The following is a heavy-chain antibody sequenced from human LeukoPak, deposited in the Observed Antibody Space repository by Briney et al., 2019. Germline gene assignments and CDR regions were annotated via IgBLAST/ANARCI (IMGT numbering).Heavy chain of an antibody. V-gene: IGHV3-48*01. CDR2: ISSSSSSTI. D-gene: IGHD6-6*01. CDR3: ARVAGGSSFNFDY. J-gene: IGHJ4*02. Sequence: GGSLRLSCAASGFTFSSYSMNWVRQAPGKGLEWVSYISSSSSSTIYYADSVKGRFTISRDNAKNSLYLQMNSLRAEDTAVYYCARVAGGSSFNFDYWGQGTLVTVSS. CDR1: GFTFSSYS.